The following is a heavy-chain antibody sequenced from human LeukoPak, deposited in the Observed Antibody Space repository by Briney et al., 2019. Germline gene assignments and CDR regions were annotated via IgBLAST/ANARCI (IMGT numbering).Heavy chain of an antibody. D-gene: IGHD4-17*01. Sequence: GASVKVSCKASGYTFTGYHMHWVRQATGQGPEWMGWMNSNSGNTGYAQKFQGRVTMTRETSTRTAYMELSNLRSDDTAVYYCARGGEGDYEDYYYAMDVWGQGTTVTVSS. CDR1: GYTFTGYH. J-gene: IGHJ6*02. V-gene: IGHV1-8*02. CDR3: ARGGEGDYEDYYYAMDV. CDR2: MNSNSGNT.